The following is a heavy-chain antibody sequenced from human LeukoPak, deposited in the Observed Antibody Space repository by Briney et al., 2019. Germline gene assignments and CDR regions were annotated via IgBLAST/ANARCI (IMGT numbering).Heavy chain of an antibody. J-gene: IGHJ4*02. V-gene: IGHV4-30-4*01. D-gene: IGHD1-26*01. CDR1: GGSISSGDYY. Sequence: RTSETLSLTCTVSGGSISSGDYYWSWIRQPPGKGLEWIGYIYYSGSTYYNPSLKSRVTISVDTSKNQFSLKLSSVTAADTAVYYCARRSGGSYYYWGQGTLVTVSS. CDR2: IYYSGST. CDR3: ARRSGGSYYY.